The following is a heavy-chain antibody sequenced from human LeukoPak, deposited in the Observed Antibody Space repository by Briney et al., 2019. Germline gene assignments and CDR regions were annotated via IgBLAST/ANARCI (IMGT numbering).Heavy chain of an antibody. CDR1: GGSISSSSYY. D-gene: IGHD3-22*01. V-gene: IGHV4-39*01. J-gene: IGHJ3*02. CDR3: ARRDPITTDAFDI. CDR2: IYYSGST. Sequence: SETLSLTCTVSGGSISSSSYYWGWIRQPPGKGLEWIGSIYYSGSTYYNPSLKSRVTISVDTSKNQFSLKLSSVTAADTAAYYCARRDPITTDAFDIWGQGTMVTVSS.